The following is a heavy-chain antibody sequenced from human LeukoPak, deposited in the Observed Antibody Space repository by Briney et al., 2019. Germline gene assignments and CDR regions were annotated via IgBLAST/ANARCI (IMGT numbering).Heavy chain of an antibody. V-gene: IGHV3-33*01. CDR2: IWYDGSNK. Sequence: GGSLRLSCAASGFTFSSYGMHWVRQAPGKGLEWVAVIWYDGSNKYYADSVKGRFTISRDNSKNTLYLQMNSLRAEDTAVYYCARDLAGSGWSYYYYYYGMDVWGQGTTVIVSS. D-gene: IGHD6-19*01. CDR3: ARDLAGSGWSYYYYYYGMDV. J-gene: IGHJ6*02. CDR1: GFTFSSYG.